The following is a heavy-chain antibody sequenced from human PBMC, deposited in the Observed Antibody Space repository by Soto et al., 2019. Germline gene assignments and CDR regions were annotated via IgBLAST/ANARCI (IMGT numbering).Heavy chain of an antibody. Sequence: GGSLRLSCAASGFTVSSNYMSWVRQAPGKGLEWVSVIYSGGSTYYADSVKGRFTISRDNSKNTLYLQMNSLRAEDTAVYYCARDSLNWGCGDYWGQGTLVTVSS. D-gene: IGHD7-27*01. CDR2: IYSGGST. J-gene: IGHJ4*02. CDR1: GFTVSSNY. CDR3: ARDSLNWGCGDY. V-gene: IGHV3-53*01.